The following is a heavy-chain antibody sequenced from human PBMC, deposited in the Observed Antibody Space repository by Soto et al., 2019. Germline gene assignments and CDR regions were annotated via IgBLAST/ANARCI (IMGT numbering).Heavy chain of an antibody. CDR2: ISAYNGNT. CDR3: ARHSPAYYYDSSGYRFFDY. Sequence: QVQLVQSGAEVKKPGASVKVSCKASGYTFTSYGISWVRQAPGQGLEWMGWISAYNGNTNYAQKLQGRVTMTTDTSTSTAYMELRSLRSDDTAVYCCARHSPAYYYDSSGYRFFDYWGQGTLVTVSS. J-gene: IGHJ4*02. V-gene: IGHV1-18*01. D-gene: IGHD3-22*01. CDR1: GYTFTSYG.